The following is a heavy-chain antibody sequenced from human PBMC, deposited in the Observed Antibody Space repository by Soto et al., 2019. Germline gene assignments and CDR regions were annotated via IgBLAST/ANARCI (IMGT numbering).Heavy chain of an antibody. V-gene: IGHV3-64D*06. D-gene: IGHD3-9*01. CDR2: ISSNGGST. Sequence: PGGSLRLSCSASGFTFSSYAMHWVRQAPGKGLEYVSAISSNGGSTYYADSVKGRYTISRDNSKNTLYLKISRQRAKDTAVYYNVKDPAYLVYDIFPFDPWGQGTLVTVSS. CDR1: GFTFSSYA. CDR3: VKDPAYLVYDIFPFDP. J-gene: IGHJ5*02.